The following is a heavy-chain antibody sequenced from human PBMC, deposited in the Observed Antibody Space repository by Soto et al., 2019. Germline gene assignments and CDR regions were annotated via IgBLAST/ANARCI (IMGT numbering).Heavy chain of an antibody. V-gene: IGHV1-18*04. CDR1: GYTFTSYG. D-gene: IGHD5-18*01. CDR3: ARDQVAKWAPGSAMVNYYYGMDA. J-gene: IGHJ6*02. Sequence: QVQLVQSGAEVKKPGASVKVSCKASGYTFTSYGISWVRQAPGQGLEWMGWISVDDGDTNYAQNFQGRVTMSTDTSTSTTYMEMRRLRSDDTAVYYCARDQVAKWAPGSAMVNYYYGMDAWGQGTTVTVSS. CDR2: ISVDDGDT.